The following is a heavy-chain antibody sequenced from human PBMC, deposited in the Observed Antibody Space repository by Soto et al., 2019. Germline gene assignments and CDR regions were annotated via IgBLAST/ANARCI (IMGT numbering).Heavy chain of an antibody. Sequence: ASVKVSCKASGYTFTSYDINWVRQATGQGLEWMGWMNPNSGNTGYAQKFQGRVTMTRNTSISTAYMELSSLRSEDTAVYYCARDLSTVCGVVTSWRNNGMDLWGQGTTVTVSS. D-gene: IGHD3-3*01. CDR2: MNPNSGNT. V-gene: IGHV1-8*01. CDR1: GYTFTSYD. CDR3: ARDLSTVCGVVTSWRNNGMDL. J-gene: IGHJ6*02.